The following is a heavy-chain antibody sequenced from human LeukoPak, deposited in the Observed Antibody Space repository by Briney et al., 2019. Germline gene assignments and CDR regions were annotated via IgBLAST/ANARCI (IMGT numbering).Heavy chain of an antibody. CDR2: INKGGSFI. CDR3: AREVLDIVEPGTNTIDY. J-gene: IGHJ4*02. D-gene: IGHD2-8*01. CDR1: GFTFSAYS. V-gene: IGHV3-21*01. Sequence: GGSLRLSCAASGFTFSAYSMSWVRQAPGKGLGWVSAINKGGSFIKYADSVKGRFIVSRDNAKNLLFLQMNSLRVEDTALYFCAREVLDIVEPGTNTIDYWGQGTRVTVSS.